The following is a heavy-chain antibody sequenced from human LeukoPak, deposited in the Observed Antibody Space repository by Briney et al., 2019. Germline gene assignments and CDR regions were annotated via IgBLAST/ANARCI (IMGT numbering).Heavy chain of an antibody. D-gene: IGHD3-3*01. CDR3: VKDRPDYDFWTGYYDPHAFDI. CDR2: ISGGGVRT. Sequence: GGSLRLSCAASGLTFNGYAIHWVRQAPGRGLKWVSLISGGGVRTSFAAPVKGRFTISRDNSKNSLYLQMNSLSTEDTAFYYCVKDRPDYDFWTGYYDPHAFDIWGRGTMVTVSS. J-gene: IGHJ3*02. V-gene: IGHV3-43*02. CDR1: GLTFNGYA.